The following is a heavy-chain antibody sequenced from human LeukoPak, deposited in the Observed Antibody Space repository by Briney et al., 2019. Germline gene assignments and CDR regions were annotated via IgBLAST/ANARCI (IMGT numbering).Heavy chain of an antibody. CDR3: ARSARITIFGVVNWFDP. CDR1: GFTVSSNY. J-gene: IGHJ5*02. V-gene: IGHV3-53*01. CDR2: IYSAGST. Sequence: PGGSLRLSCAASGFTVSSNYMSWVRQAPGKGLEWVSVIYSAGSTYYADSVKGRFTISRDNSKNTLCLQMDRLRAEDTAVYYCARSARITIFGVVNWFDPWGQGTLVTVSS. D-gene: IGHD3-3*01.